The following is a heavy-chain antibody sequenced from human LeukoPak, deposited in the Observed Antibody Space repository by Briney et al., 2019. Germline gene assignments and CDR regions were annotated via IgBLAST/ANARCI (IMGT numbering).Heavy chain of an antibody. V-gene: IGHV3-48*01. CDR1: GFTFSSYS. CDR2: I. J-gene: IGHJ6*03. Sequence: PGGSLRLSCAASGFTFSSYSMNWVRQAPGKGLEWVSYIYYADSVKGRFTISRDNAKNSLYLQMNSLRAEDTAVYYCARDPYSGNYGNYYYYYMDVWGKGTTVTISS. D-gene: IGHD1-26*01. CDR3: ARDPYSGNYGNYYYYYMDV.